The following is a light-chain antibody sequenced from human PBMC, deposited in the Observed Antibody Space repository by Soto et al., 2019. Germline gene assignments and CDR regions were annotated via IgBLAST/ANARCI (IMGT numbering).Light chain of an antibody. CDR2: WAS. V-gene: IGKV4-1*01. CDR3: QQYYATPFD. J-gene: IGKJ3*01. Sequence: DIVMTQSPDSLAVSLGERATINCKSSQSVLYSSNNKNYLAWYQQKPGQPPKLLIYWASTRESGVPDRFSGGGSGTDFTLTLSRLQAEDVAVYYCQQYYATPFDFGPGTKVDIK. CDR1: QSVLYSSNNKNY.